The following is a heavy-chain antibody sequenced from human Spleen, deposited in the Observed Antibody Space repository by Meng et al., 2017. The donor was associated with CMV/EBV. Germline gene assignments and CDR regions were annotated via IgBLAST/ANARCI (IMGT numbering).Heavy chain of an antibody. CDR1: GGSMRRSKW. D-gene: IGHD3-10*01. J-gene: IGHJ4*02. Sequence: GGSMRRSKWWGWVGQPPGKGLEWIGEIYHSGSTNYNPSLKSRVTISVDKSKNQFSLKLSSVTAADTAVYYCARVYYYGSGSHPFFDYWGQGTLVTVSS. V-gene: IGHV4-4*02. CDR2: IYHSGST. CDR3: ARVYYYGSGSHPFFDY.